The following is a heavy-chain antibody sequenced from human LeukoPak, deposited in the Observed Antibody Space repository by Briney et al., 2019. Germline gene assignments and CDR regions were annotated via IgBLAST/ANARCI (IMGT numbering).Heavy chain of an antibody. CDR2: IYYSGST. D-gene: IGHD3-22*01. V-gene: IGHV4-59*01. CDR3: ARSPLYYYDSSGYYDY. CDR1: GGSISSYY. Sequence: SETLSLTCTVSGGSISSYYWSWIRQPPGKGLEWIGYIYYSGSTNYNPSLKSRVTISVDTSKHQFSLKLSSVTAADTAVYYCARSPLYYYDSSGYYDYWGQGTLVTVSS. J-gene: IGHJ4*02.